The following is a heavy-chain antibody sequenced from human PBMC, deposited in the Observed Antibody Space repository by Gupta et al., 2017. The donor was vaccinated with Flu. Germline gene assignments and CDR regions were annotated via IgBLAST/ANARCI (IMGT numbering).Heavy chain of an antibody. CDR3: ARGHWDN. V-gene: IGHV3-48*03. Sequence: EVLLVESGGGLVQPGGSLRLPCTASGFDFNSYEMSWVRQAPGRGLEWVAFISSSAVTYYTDPVRGRFTISRDNANNLLYLQMSSLRGEDTAGYYCARGHWDNWGQGTLVTVSS. CDR2: ISSSAVT. CDR1: GFDFNSYE. J-gene: IGHJ4*02.